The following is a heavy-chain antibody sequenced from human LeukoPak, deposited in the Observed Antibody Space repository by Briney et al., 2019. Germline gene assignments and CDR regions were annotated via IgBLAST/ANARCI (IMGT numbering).Heavy chain of an antibody. D-gene: IGHD5-12*01. J-gene: IGHJ4*02. CDR3: ARGTKTGYTGYDWNY. V-gene: IGHV4-59*01. Sequence: SETLSLTCTVSGGSISSYYWSWIRRPPGKGLEWIGYIYYSGSTSYNPSLKSRVTISVDTSSNQFSLMLSSVTAADTAVYYCARGTKTGYTGYDWNYWGQGSLVTVSS. CDR1: GGSISSYY. CDR2: IYYSGST.